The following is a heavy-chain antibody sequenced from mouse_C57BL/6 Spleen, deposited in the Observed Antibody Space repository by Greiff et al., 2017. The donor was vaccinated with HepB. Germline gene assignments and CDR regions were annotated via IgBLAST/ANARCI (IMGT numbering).Heavy chain of an antibody. V-gene: IGHV5-17*01. CDR2: ISSGSSTI. J-gene: IGHJ2*01. CDR3: ASWDDYEEYFDY. D-gene: IGHD2-4*01. CDR1: GFTFSDYG. Sequence: EVQRVESGGGLVKPGGSLKLSCAASGFTFSDYGMHWVRQAPEKGLEWVAYISSGSSTIYYADTVKGRFTISRDNAKNTLFLQMTSLRSEDTAMYYCASWDDYEEYFDYWGQGTTLTVSS.